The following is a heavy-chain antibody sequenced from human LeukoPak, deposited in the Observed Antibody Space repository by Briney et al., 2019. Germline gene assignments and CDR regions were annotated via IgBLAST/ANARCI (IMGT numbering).Heavy chain of an antibody. CDR1: GFTFSSYA. CDR2: ISGSGGST. D-gene: IGHD3-22*01. Sequence: PGGSLRLSCAGSGFTFSSYAMSWVPQAPGKGLEWVSGISGSGGSTYYADSVKGRITISRDNSKNTLYLQMNSLRAEDTAVYYCARGTFYYDSSGHDAFEIWGQGTMVAVSS. CDR3: ARGTFYYDSSGHDAFEI. J-gene: IGHJ3*02. V-gene: IGHV3-23*01.